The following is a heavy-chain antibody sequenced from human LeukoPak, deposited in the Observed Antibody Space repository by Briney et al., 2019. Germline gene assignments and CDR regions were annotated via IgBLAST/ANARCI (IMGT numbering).Heavy chain of an antibody. D-gene: IGHD1-7*01. CDR1: GGTFSSYA. CDR2: IIPIFGTA. Sequence: SVKVSCKASGGTFSSYAISWVRQAPGQGLEWMGGIIPIFGTANYAQKFQGRVTITADESTSTAYMELSSLRSEDTAVYYCARDRAQLELRADAFDIWGQGTMVTVSS. J-gene: IGHJ3*02. V-gene: IGHV1-69*01. CDR3: ARDRAQLELRADAFDI.